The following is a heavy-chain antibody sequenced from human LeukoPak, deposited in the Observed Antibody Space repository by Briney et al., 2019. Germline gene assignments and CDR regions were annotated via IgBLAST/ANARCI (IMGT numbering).Heavy chain of an antibody. CDR3: AKLSGAWSGYYAYDY. CDR1: GFTSSDYY. V-gene: IGHV3-11*04. J-gene: IGHJ4*02. Sequence: GGSLRLSCAAPGFTSSDYYMSWIRQAPGKGLEWVSYISSSGSTIYYADSVKGRFTISRDDAKNSLYLQMNSLRAEDTAVYYCAKLSGAWSGYYAYDYWGQGTLVTVSS. D-gene: IGHD3-3*01. CDR2: ISSSGSTI.